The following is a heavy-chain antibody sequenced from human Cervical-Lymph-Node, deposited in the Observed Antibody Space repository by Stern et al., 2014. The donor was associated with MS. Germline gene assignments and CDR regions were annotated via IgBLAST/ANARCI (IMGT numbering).Heavy chain of an antibody. D-gene: IGHD6-13*01. V-gene: IGHV1-46*01. CDR2: INPSGGST. J-gene: IGHJ5*02. CDR3: ARDIARYSSSENWFDP. Sequence: VQLVQSGAEVKKPGASVKVSCKASGYTFTSYYMHWVRQAPGQGLERMGIINPSGGSTSYAQKFQGRVTMTRDTSTSTVYMELSSLRSEDTAVYYCARDIARYSSSENWFDPWGQGTLVTVSS. CDR1: GYTFTSYY.